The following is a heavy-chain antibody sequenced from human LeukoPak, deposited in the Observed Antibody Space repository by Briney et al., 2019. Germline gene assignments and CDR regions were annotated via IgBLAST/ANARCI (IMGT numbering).Heavy chain of an antibody. Sequence: SETLSLTCTVSGYSISSGYYWGWIRQPPGKGLEWIGNIYHSGSTYYNPSLKSRVTISVDTSKNQFSLKLSSVTAADTAVYYCARGSNTARITMVRGVKKPRGAFDYWGQGTLVTVSS. CDR3: ARGSNTARITMVRGVKKPRGAFDY. D-gene: IGHD3-10*01. CDR1: GYSISSGYY. J-gene: IGHJ4*02. CDR2: IYHSGST. V-gene: IGHV4-38-2*02.